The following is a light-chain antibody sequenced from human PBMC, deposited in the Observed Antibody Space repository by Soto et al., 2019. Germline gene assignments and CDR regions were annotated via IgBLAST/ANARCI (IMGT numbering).Light chain of an antibody. CDR2: GNN. V-gene: IGLV1-40*01. CDR3: LSYDSSLSGSRV. Sequence: QSVLTQPPSVSGAPGQRVTISCTGSSSNIGAGYDVHWYQQLPGTAPKLLIYGNNNRPSGVLDRFSGSKSGTSASLAITGLQAEDEADYYCLSYDSSLSGSRVFGGGTKVTVL. CDR1: SSNIGAGYD. J-gene: IGLJ2*01.